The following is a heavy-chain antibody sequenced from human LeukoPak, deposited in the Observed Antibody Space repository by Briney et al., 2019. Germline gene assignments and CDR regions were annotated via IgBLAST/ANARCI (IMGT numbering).Heavy chain of an antibody. J-gene: IGHJ4*02. D-gene: IGHD2-15*01. Sequence: GESLQISCKGSGYIFTSYWIGWVRQMPGKGLEWMGIIYPGDSDTRYSPSFQGQVTISADKSISTAYLQWSSLKASDTAMYYCARRSVHCSGGSCYSSFDYWGQGTLVTVSS. CDR3: ARRSVHCSGGSCYSSFDY. CDR2: IYPGDSDT. V-gene: IGHV5-51*01. CDR1: GYIFTSYW.